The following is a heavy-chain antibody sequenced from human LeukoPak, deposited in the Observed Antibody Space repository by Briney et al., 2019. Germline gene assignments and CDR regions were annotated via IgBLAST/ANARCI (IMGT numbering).Heavy chain of an antibody. V-gene: IGHV3-48*01. D-gene: IGHD3-16*02. Sequence: GGSLRLSCAASGFTFSTHSMNWVRQAPGKGLEWLSYISSSHSTIYSADSVKGRFTISRDNAKNSLYLQMNSLRAEDTAVYYCARGSSIDYVWGTYRQFDYWGQGTLVTVSS. CDR1: GFTFSTHS. CDR3: ARGSSIDYVWGTYRQFDY. CDR2: ISSSHSTI. J-gene: IGHJ4*02.